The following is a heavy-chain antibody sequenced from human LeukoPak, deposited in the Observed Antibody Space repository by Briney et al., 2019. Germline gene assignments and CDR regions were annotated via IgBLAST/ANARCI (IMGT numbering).Heavy chain of an antibody. Sequence: GASVKVSCKASGGTFSSYAISWVQQAPGQGLEWMGGIIPIFGTANYAQKFQGRVTITADESMSTAYMELSSLRSEDTAVYYCARASIGGNLDFDYWGQGTLVTVSS. J-gene: IGHJ4*02. CDR1: GGTFSSYA. CDR2: IIPIFGTA. V-gene: IGHV1-69*13. CDR3: ARASIGGNLDFDY. D-gene: IGHD4-23*01.